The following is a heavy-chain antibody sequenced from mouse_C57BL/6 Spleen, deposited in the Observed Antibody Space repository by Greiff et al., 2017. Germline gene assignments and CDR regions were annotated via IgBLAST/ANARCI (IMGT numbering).Heavy chain of an antibody. J-gene: IGHJ4*01. D-gene: IGHD2-3*01. Sequence: EVQLQQSGAELVKPGASVKLSCTASGFNIKDYYMHWVKQRTEQGLEWIGRIDPEDGETKYAPKFQGKATITADTSSNTACLQLSSLTSEDTAVYYGTRKRDDGYYYYYAMDYWGQGTSVTVSS. CDR3: TRKRDDGYYYYYAMDY. CDR1: GFNIKDYY. V-gene: IGHV14-2*01. CDR2: IDPEDGET.